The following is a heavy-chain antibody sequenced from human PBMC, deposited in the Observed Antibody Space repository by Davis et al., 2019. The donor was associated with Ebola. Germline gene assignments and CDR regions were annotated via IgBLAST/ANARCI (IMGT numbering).Heavy chain of an antibody. Sequence: SETLSLTCSVAGGSISSGGYYWNWIRQHPGEGLEWIGIIYYSGTTHYNPSLKSRVIISRDTSKNQFSLKLSSVTAADTAVYYCARRTRSAMSTIFHDAFDIWGQGTMVTVSS. J-gene: IGHJ3*02. V-gene: IGHV4-31*03. D-gene: IGHD5-24*01. CDR3: ARRTRSAMSTIFHDAFDI. CDR2: IYYSGTT. CDR1: GGSISSGGYY.